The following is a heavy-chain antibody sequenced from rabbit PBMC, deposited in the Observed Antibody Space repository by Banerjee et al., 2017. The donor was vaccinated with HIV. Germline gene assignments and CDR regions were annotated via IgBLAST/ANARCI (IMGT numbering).Heavy chain of an antibody. CDR2: IYTGSGKT. CDR1: GFSLSNSYY. V-gene: IGHV1S40*01. CDR3: ARVGGSGDYNL. D-gene: IGHD1-1*01. Sequence: QSLEESGGDLVKPGASLTLTCTASGFSLSNSYYMCWVRQAPGKGLELIACIYTGSGKTYYASWAKGRFTISKTSSTTVTLQMTSLTAADTATYFCARVGGSGDYNLWGPGTLVTVS. J-gene: IGHJ4*01.